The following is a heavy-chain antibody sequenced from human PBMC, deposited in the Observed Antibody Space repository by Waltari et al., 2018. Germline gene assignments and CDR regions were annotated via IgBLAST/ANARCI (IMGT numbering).Heavy chain of an antibody. CDR1: GGSINSGGVS. D-gene: IGHD3-16*02. V-gene: IGHV4-31*11. CDR3: AIDRNTRFDP. CDR2: IYNSGNM. Sequence: QVQLQESGPGLLKPAQTLSPPCAVSGGSINSGGVSWTWIRQRPGTGLEWIGNIYNSGNMFYIPAPRSRVSISVDTSKNQFSLGLSPVTAADTAVYFCAIDRNTRFDPWGQGTLVTVSS. J-gene: IGHJ5*02.